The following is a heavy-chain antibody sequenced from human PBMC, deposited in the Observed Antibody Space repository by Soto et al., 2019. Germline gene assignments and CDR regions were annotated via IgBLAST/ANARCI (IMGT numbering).Heavy chain of an antibody. CDR1: GYTFTSYA. D-gene: IGHD3-22*01. J-gene: IGHJ6*02. CDR2: INAGNGNP. CDR3: ASSRGYSYYYGMDV. Sequence: ASVKVSCKASGYTFTSYAMHWVRQAPGQRLEWMGWINAGNGNPKYSQKFQGRVTITRDTSASTAYMELSSLRSEDTAVYYCASSRGYSYYYGMDVWGQGTTVTVSS. V-gene: IGHV1-3*01.